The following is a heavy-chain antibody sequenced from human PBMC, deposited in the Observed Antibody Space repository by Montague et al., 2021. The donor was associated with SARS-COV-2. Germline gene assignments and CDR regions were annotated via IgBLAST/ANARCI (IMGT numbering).Heavy chain of an antibody. CDR2: ISYDGSNK. J-gene: IGHJ3*02. CDR1: GFTFSSYA. CDR3: ARVGYGSGSYWAFDI. D-gene: IGHD3-10*01. Sequence: SLRLSCAASGFTFSSYAMLWVRQAPGKGLEWVAVISYDGSNKFYADSVKGRFTISRDNSKNTLYLQMNSLRADDTAVYYCARVGYGSGSYWAFDIWGQGTMVTVSS. V-gene: IGHV3-30-3*01.